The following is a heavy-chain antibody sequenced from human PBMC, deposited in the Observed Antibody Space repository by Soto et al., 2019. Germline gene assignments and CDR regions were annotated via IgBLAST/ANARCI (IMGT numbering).Heavy chain of an antibody. CDR1: GGSISSGGYY. CDR2: IYYSGST. Sequence: QVQLQESGPGLVKPSQTLSLTCTVSGGSISSGGYYWSWIRQHPGKGLEWIGYIYYSGSTYYNPSLKRRVTISVDTSKNQFSLKLSSVTAADTAVYYCARDNKGGSFYFDYWGQGTLVTVSS. CDR3: ARDNKGGSFYFDY. D-gene: IGHD1-26*01. J-gene: IGHJ4*02. V-gene: IGHV4-31*03.